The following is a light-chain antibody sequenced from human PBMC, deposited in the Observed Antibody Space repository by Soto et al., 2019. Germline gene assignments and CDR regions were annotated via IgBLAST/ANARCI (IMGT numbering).Light chain of an antibody. Sequence: EIVMTQSPATLSVSPGERATLSCRASQSVSSNLAWYQQKPGQAPRLLIYGASTRATGIPARFSGSGSGTEFTLTISNLQSEDFAVYYCQQYNYWPPLTFGGGTKVEIK. CDR1: QSVSSN. CDR3: QQYNYWPPLT. V-gene: IGKV3-15*01. J-gene: IGKJ4*01. CDR2: GAS.